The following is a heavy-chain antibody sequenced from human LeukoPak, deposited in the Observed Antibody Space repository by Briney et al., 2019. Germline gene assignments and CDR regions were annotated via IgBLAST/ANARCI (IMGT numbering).Heavy chain of an antibody. CDR2: INLNGGSI. CDR1: GFSFSSHC. CDR3: ARDSVVGVATWDY. V-gene: IGHV3-20*04. D-gene: IGHD2-15*01. Sequence: GGSLRLSCPASGFSFSSHCMSWVRQVPGKGLEWVSGINLNGGSIGYADSVKGRFTISRDNAKNSLYLQMNSLRVEDTAFYYCARDSVVGVATWDYWGQGTLVTVSS. J-gene: IGHJ4*02.